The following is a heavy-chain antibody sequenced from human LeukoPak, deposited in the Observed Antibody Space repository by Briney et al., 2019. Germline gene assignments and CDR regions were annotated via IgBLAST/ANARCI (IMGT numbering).Heavy chain of an antibody. J-gene: IGHJ4*02. CDR3: ANIVVVTAIP. CDR1: GGTFSSYA. Sequence: ASVKVSCKASGGTFSSYAISWVRQAPGQGLEWMGGIIPIFGTANYAQKFQGRVTITTDESTSTAYMELSSLRSEDTAVYYCANIVVVTAIPWGQGTLVTVSS. CDR2: IIPIFGTA. V-gene: IGHV1-69*05. D-gene: IGHD2-21*02.